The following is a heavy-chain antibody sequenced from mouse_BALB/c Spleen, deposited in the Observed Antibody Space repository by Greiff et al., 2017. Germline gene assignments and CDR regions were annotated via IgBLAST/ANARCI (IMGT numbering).Heavy chain of an antibody. D-gene: IGHD1-1*01. CDR1: GYSITSGYY. CDR2: ISYDGSN. Sequence: DVQLQESGPGLVKPSQSLSLTCSVTGYSITSGYYWNWIRQFPGNKLEWMGYISYDGSNNYNPSLKNRISITRDTSKNQFFLKLNSVTTEDTATYYCARRGGSSYVDAMDYWGQGTSVTVSS. CDR3: ARRGGSSYVDAMDY. J-gene: IGHJ4*01. V-gene: IGHV3-6*02.